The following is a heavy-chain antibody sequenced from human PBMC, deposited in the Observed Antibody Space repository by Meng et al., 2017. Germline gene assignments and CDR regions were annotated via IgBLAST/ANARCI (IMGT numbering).Heavy chain of an antibody. V-gene: IGHV3-30*01. Sequence: QGQLGEAVGGLVQPGRALRLSCAASGVTFSCYAMPWVRQAPGKGLEWVAVISYDGSNKYYADSVKGRFTISRDNSKNTLYLQMNSLRAEDTAVYYCAHFDYWGQGTLVTVSS. CDR2: ISYDGSNK. CDR3: AHFDY. J-gene: IGHJ4*02. CDR1: GVTFSCYA.